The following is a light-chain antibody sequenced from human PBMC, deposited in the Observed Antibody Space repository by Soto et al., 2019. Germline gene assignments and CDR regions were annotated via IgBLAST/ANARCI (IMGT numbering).Light chain of an antibody. Sequence: DIALTQSPGTLSLSPGDRAILSCRASQSVNSGSLAWYQQRPGQAPRLLIYGATIRATGIPDKFSGSGSGTDFTLTISRLEPEDCAVDYCQQYGSSVRTFGQGTKVEIK. J-gene: IGKJ1*01. CDR2: GAT. V-gene: IGKV3-20*01. CDR1: QSVNSGS. CDR3: QQYGSSVRT.